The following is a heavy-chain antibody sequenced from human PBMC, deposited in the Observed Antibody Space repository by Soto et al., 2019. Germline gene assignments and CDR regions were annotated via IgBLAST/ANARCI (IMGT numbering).Heavy chain of an antibody. CDR2: VNPNHGEK. J-gene: IGHJ4*02. Sequence: QVQLVQSGAELKKPGASVKVSCKASGYTFSNYDMNWVRQAAGQGPEWIGWVNPNHGEKGYAQKFKGRVMLTTDISTTTTYMLLTSLRTDDTAIYYYAKVSKKGSAIDFDYWGQGTLITVSS. CDR3: AKVSKKGSAIDFDY. D-gene: IGHD3-10*01. CDR1: GYTFSNYD. V-gene: IGHV1-8*01.